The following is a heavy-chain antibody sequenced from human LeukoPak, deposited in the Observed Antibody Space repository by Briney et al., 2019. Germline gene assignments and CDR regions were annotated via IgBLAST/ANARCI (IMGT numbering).Heavy chain of an antibody. CDR3: AREITIFGVVIKISGMDV. CDR1: GYTFTSYA. D-gene: IGHD3-3*01. Sequence: ASVKVSCKASGYTFTSYAMHWVRQAPGQRLEWMGWINAGNGNTKYSQKFQGRVTITRDTSASTAYMELSSLRSEDTAVYYCAREITIFGVVIKISGMDVWGQGTTVTVSS. V-gene: IGHV1-3*01. CDR2: INAGNGNT. J-gene: IGHJ6*02.